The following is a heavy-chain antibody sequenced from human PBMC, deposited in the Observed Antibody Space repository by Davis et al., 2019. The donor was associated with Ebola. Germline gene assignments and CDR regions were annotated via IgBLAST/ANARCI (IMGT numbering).Heavy chain of an antibody. CDR1: GGSISSYY. CDR3: ARSGYTGYDPRINFDF. CDR2: IYYSGST. V-gene: IGHV4-59*08. J-gene: IGHJ4*02. Sequence: MPSETLSLTCTVSGGSISSYYWSWIRQPPGKGLEWIGYIYYSGSTDYNPSLKSRVTKSLDTSKNQFSLKLNSVTAADTAMYYCARSGYTGYDPRINFDFWGQGTLVTVSS. D-gene: IGHD5-12*01.